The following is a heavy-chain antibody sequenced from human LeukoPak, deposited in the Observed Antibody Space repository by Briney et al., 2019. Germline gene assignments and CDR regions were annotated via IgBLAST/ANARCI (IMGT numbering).Heavy chain of an antibody. J-gene: IGHJ3*02. CDR3: ASYRYGSSFAFDI. D-gene: IGHD6-6*01. CDR1: GFTVRTSY. V-gene: IGHV3-66*01. Sequence: GGSLRLSCGASGFTVRTSYMSWVRQAPGKGLEWVSIIYSGGSTYYADSVKGRFTISRDNSKNTLYLQMNSLRAEDTAVYYCASYRYGSSFAFDIWGQGTMVTVSS. CDR2: IYSGGST.